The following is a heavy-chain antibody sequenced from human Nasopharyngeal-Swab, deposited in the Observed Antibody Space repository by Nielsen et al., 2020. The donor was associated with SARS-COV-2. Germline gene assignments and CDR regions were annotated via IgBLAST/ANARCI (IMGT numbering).Heavy chain of an antibody. CDR1: GGSISSYY. D-gene: IGHD5-24*01. CDR2: IYYSGST. Sequence: SETLSLTCTVSGGSISSYYWSWIRQPPGKGLEWIGYIYYSGSTNYNPSLKSRVTISVDTSKNQFSLKLSSVTAADTAVYYCARGAWGRDGCNLFDYWGQGTLVTVSS. J-gene: IGHJ4*02. CDR3: ARGAWGRDGCNLFDY. V-gene: IGHV4-59*01.